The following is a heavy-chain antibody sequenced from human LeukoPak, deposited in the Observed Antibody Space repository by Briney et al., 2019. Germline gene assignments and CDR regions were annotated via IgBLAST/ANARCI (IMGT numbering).Heavy chain of an antibody. CDR3: ARDTYIVVVPAAMLSTAFDP. J-gene: IGHJ5*02. Sequence: ASVKVSCKASGYTFTGYYMHWVRQAPGQGLEWMGWINPNSGGTNYAQKFQGRVTMTSDTSISTAYMELSRLRSDDTAVYYCARDTYIVVVPAAMLSTAFDPWGQGTLVTVSS. D-gene: IGHD2-2*01. V-gene: IGHV1-2*02. CDR1: GYTFTGYY. CDR2: INPNSGGT.